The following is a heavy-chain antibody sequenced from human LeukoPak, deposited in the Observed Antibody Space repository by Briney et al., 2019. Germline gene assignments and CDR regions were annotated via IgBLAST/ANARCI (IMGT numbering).Heavy chain of an antibody. Sequence: GGSLRLSCAASGFTFSSYSMNWVRQAPGKGLEWVSYITSSSSPIYYADSVQGRFTISRDNAKNSLFLQMNSLRAEDTAVYYCAKDRNDYGDCSYMDVWGKGTTVTVSS. D-gene: IGHD4-17*01. CDR3: AKDRNDYGDCSYMDV. J-gene: IGHJ6*03. CDR2: ITSSSSPI. CDR1: GFTFSSYS. V-gene: IGHV3-48*01.